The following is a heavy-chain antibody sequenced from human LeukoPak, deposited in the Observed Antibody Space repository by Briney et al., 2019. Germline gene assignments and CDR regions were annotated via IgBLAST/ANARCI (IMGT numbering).Heavy chain of an antibody. V-gene: IGHV4-39*07. J-gene: IGHJ4*02. CDR1: GGSISSSSYY. CDR3: ARDSMIAQNY. CDR2: IYYSGST. D-gene: IGHD3-22*01. Sequence: SETLSLTCTVSGGSISSSSYYWGWIRQPPGKGLEWIGSIYYSGSTYYNPSLKSRVTISVDTSKNQFSLKLSSVTAADTAVYYCARDSMIAQNYWGQGTLVTVSS.